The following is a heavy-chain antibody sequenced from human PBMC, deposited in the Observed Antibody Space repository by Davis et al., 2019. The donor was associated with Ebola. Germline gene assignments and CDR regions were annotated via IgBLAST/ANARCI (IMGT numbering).Heavy chain of an antibody. Sequence: MPSETLSPTCAVHGGSFSGYYWSWIRQPPGKGLEWIGEINHSGSTNYNPSLTSRATISLDTSKNQFFLKVNSMTAADTAVYYCARVGAATGGELDYWGQGALVTVSS. CDR2: INHSGST. CDR3: ARVGAATGGELDY. J-gene: IGHJ4*02. D-gene: IGHD3-16*01. CDR1: GGSFSGYY. V-gene: IGHV4-34*01.